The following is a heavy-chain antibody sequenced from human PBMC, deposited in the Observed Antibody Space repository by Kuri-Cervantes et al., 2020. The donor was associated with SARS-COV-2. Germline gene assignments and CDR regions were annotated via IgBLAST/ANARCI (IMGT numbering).Heavy chain of an antibody. V-gene: IGHV4-30-2*01. CDR3: ARTDSPPLNWFDP. J-gene: IGHJ5*02. D-gene: IGHD2-21*01. CDR1: GGSISSGGYY. CDR2: IYHSGST. Sequence: SETLSLTCTVSGGSISSGGYYWSWIRQPPGKGLEWIGYIYHSGSTYYNPSLKSRVTISVDRSKNQFSLKLSSVTAADTAVYYCARTDSPPLNWFDPWGQGTLVTVSS.